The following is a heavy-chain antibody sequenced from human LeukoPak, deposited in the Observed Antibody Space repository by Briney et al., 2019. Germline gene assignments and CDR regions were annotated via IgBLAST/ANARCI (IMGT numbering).Heavy chain of an antibody. V-gene: IGHV4-30-4*01. D-gene: IGHD4-17*01. CDR3: ASVTTTDGFDP. J-gene: IGHJ5*02. CDR1: GGSISSGDYY. Sequence: SQTLSLTCTVSGGSISSGDYYWSWIRQPPGKGLEWIGYIYYSGSTYYNPPLKSRVTISVDTSKNQFSLKLSSVTAADTAVYYCASVTTTDGFDPWGQGTLVTVSS. CDR2: IYYSGST.